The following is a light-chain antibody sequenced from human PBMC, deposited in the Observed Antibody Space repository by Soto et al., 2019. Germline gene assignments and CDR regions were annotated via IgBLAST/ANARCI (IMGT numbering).Light chain of an antibody. CDR1: QSVDTC. J-gene: IGKJ1*01. V-gene: IGKV1-5*03. Sequence: DIQMTQSHSTLSASVGDRVTITCRASQSVDTCLAWYQQKPGKAPHPLHYKASSLETGVPSRFSVSGSVTEFTLTISSRQPDDFAIYYCQQFYRYPWTFGQGTKVEIK. CDR3: QQFYRYPWT. CDR2: KAS.